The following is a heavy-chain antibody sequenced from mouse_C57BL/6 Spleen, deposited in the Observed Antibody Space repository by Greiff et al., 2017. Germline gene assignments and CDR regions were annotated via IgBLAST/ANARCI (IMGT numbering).Heavy chain of an antibody. Sequence: QVQLQQPGAELVMPGASVKLSCKASGYTFTSYWMTWVKQRPGQGLEWIGEIDPSDSYTNYTQKFKGKSTLTVDTSYSTAYMQLISLTSEDSAVDYCARSGRLRLRNAMDYWGQGTSVTVSS. D-gene: IGHD3-2*02. CDR1: GYTFTSYW. V-gene: IGHV1-69*01. J-gene: IGHJ4*01. CDR2: IDPSDSYT. CDR3: ARSGRLRLRNAMDY.